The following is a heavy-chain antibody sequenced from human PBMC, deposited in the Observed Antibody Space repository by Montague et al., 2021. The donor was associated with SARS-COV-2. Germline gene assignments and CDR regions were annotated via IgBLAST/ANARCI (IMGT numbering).Heavy chain of an antibody. CDR2: IYYSGST. V-gene: IGHV4-39*01. D-gene: IGHD3-10*01. CDR3: ARSPLLWIGTALCNWFDP. CDR1: GGSISSSSYH. Sequence: SETLSLTCTVSGGSISSSSYHWGWIRQPPGKGLEWIGSIYYSGSTYYNPSLKSRVTISVDTSKNQFSLKLSSVTAADTAVYYCARSPLLWIGTALCNWFDPWGQGTLVTVSS. J-gene: IGHJ5*02.